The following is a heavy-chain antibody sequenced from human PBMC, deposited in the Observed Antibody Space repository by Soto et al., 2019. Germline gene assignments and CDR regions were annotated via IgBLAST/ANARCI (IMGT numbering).Heavy chain of an antibody. D-gene: IGHD3-10*01. CDR1: GFTFSNAW. CDR2: IKSKTDGETT. CDR3: TTDQERGSGEYYYYGMDV. V-gene: IGHV3-15*07. Sequence: GGSLRLSCAASGFTFSNAWMNWVRQAPGKGLEWVGRIKSKTDGETTDYAAPGKGRFPISRYDSKNTLYVQMNSLKTEETAVYYCTTDQERGSGEYYYYGMDVWGQGTTVTVSS. J-gene: IGHJ6*02.